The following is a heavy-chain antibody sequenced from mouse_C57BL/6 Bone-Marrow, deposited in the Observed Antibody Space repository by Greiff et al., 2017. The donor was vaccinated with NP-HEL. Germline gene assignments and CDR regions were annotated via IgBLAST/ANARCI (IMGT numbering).Heavy chain of an antibody. CDR2: IHPNSGST. CDR3: ARKVTTVVEYFDV. Sequence: VQLQQSGAQLVKPGASVKLSCKASGYTFTSYWMHWVKQRPGQGLEWIGMIHPNSGSTNYNEKFKSKATLTVDKSSSTAYMQLSSLTSEDSAVYYCARKVTTVVEYFDVWGTGTTVTVSS. CDR1: GYTFTSYW. V-gene: IGHV1-64*01. J-gene: IGHJ1*03. D-gene: IGHD1-1*01.